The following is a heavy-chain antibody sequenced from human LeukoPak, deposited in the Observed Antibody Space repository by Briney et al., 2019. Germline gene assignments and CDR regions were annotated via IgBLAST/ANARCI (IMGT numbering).Heavy chain of an antibody. Sequence: SETLSLTCAVYGGSFTGYYWTWIRQPPGRGLEWIGEIIHSGSTLYNPSLKNRVTISVDTSKNQFSLKLTSVTAADTAIYYCASTQMRTVTTLFPSSGAPIESWGQGSLVTVSS. CDR3: ASTQMRTVTTLFPSSGAPIES. V-gene: IGHV4-34*12. J-gene: IGHJ5*01. CDR1: GGSFTGYY. CDR2: IIHSGST. D-gene: IGHD4-17*01.